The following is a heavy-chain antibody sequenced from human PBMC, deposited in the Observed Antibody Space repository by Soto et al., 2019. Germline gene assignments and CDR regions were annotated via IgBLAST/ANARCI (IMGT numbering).Heavy chain of an antibody. CDR2: MQPSTGRT. D-gene: IGHD1-26*01. V-gene: IGHV1-8*01. CDR3: ARGVSAGVDY. Sequence: QVPLVQSGAEVREPGASVKVSCKASGYSFTSLDINWVRQTAGQGLEWMGWMQPSTGRTGYAQKFQGRVTMTRDTSINTAYRELTTLTSDDTAFYYCARGVSAGVDYWGHGTLVNVSS. CDR1: GYSFTSLD. J-gene: IGHJ4*01.